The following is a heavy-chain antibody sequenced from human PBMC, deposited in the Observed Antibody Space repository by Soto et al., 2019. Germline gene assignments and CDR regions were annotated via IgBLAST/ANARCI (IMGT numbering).Heavy chain of an antibody. D-gene: IGHD3-3*01. CDR1: GGSFSGYY. CDR3: ARRARFWSGTTQESYYFDY. J-gene: IGHJ4*02. V-gene: IGHV4-34*01. CDR2: INHSGST. Sequence: PSETLSLTCAVYGGSFSGYYWSWIRQPPGKGLEWIGEINHSGSTNYNPSLKSRVTISVDTSKNQFSLKLSSVTAADTAVYYCARRARFWSGTTQESYYFDYWGQGTLVTVSS.